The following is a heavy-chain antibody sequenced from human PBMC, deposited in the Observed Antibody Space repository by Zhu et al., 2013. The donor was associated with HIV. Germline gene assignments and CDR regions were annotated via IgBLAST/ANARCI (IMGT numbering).Heavy chain of an antibody. CDR1: GDSVSSYY. CDR2: ISQSDST. J-gene: IGHJ4*02. V-gene: IGHV4-59*02. CDR3: AKEGSKKAVDY. D-gene: IGHD3-10*01. Sequence: QVQLQESGPGLVKPSETLSLTCAVSGDSVSSYYWSWIRQPPGKGLEWLGSISQSDSTKYNPSLESRVTISKETSKNVFSLRLTSVTAADTAIYYCAKEGSKKAVDYWGPGLLVTVSS.